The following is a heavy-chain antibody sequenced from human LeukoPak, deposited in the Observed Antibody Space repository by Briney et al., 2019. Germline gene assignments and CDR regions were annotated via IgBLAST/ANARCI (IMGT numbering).Heavy chain of an antibody. V-gene: IGHV1-69*01. Sequence: SVKVSCKASGGTFSSHAISWVRQAPGQGLEWMGGIIPIFGTANYAQKFQGRVTITADESTSTAYMELSSLRSEDTAVYYCAVDVEMAFGVWGQGTTVTVSS. CDR3: AVDVEMAFGV. D-gene: IGHD5-24*01. J-gene: IGHJ6*02. CDR1: GGTFSSHA. CDR2: IIPIFGTA.